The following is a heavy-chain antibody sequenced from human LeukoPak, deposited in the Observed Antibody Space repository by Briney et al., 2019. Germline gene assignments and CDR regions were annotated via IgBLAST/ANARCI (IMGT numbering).Heavy chain of an antibody. Sequence: PGGSLRLSCAASGFTFSSYAMSWVRQPPGKGLEWIGYIYHSGSTNYNPFLKSRVTMSVDKSKNQFSLKLSYVTAADTAVYYCARGPYSFDFWGQGTLASVSS. CDR3: ARGPYSFDF. J-gene: IGHJ4*02. D-gene: IGHD2-21*01. V-gene: IGHV4-59*08. CDR2: IYHSGST. CDR1: GFTFSSYA.